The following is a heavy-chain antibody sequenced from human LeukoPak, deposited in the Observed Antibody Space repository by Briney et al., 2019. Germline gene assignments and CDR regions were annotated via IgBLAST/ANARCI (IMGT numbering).Heavy chain of an antibody. CDR2: VNSGGST. J-gene: IGHJ6*02. Sequence: PSETLSLTCTVAGGSISTYYGRWIRQPAGKGLEWIGRVNSGGSTNYNPSLKSRVTMSVDTAKNQFSLNLSSVTAADTAVYYCAREGTTLMSSRGMAVWGQGTTVTVSS. CDR1: GGSISTYY. CDR3: AREGTTLMSSRGMAV. V-gene: IGHV4-4*07. D-gene: IGHD2-8*01.